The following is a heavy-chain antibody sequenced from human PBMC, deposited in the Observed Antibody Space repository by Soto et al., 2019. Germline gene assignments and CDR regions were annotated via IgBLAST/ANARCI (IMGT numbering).Heavy chain of an antibody. CDR2: ISSSSSYI. V-gene: IGHV3-21*01. CDR1: GFTFSSYS. Sequence: GGSLRLSCAASGFTFSSYSMNWVRQAPGKGLEWVSSISSSSSYIYYADSVKGRFTISRDNAKNSLYLQMNSLRAEDTAVYYCARDQNYDILTGYSRLDYYYYGMDVWGQGTTVTVSS. CDR3: ARDQNYDILTGYSRLDYYYYGMDV. D-gene: IGHD3-9*01. J-gene: IGHJ6*02.